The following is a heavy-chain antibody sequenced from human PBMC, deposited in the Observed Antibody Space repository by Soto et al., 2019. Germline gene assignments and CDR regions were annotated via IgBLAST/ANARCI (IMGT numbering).Heavy chain of an antibody. CDR1: GGSVSSGSFY. J-gene: IGHJ2*01. Sequence: QVHLQESGPGLVKPSETLSLTCTVSGGSVSSGSFYWSWIRQSPGKGLEWIANIYYSGRANYNSSVPRRVTVSVDTSNTQFSLKLSSLTAADTAVYYCARAWVGGLGHYFDLWGRGHLVTVSS. CDR2: IYYSGRA. D-gene: IGHD3-16*01. V-gene: IGHV4-61*01. CDR3: ARAWVGGLGHYFDL.